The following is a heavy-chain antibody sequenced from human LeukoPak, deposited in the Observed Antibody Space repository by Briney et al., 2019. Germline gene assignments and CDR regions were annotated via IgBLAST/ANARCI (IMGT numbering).Heavy chain of an antibody. Sequence: PSETLSLTCTVSGGSISSYYWSWIRQPPGKGLEWIGSIYYSGSTYYNPSLKSRVTISVDTSKNQFSLKLSSVTAADTAVYYCARRDRAGWGEFDYWGQGTLVTVSS. J-gene: IGHJ4*02. CDR2: IYYSGST. CDR3: ARRDRAGWGEFDY. D-gene: IGHD3-16*01. CDR1: GGSISSYY. V-gene: IGHV4-59*05.